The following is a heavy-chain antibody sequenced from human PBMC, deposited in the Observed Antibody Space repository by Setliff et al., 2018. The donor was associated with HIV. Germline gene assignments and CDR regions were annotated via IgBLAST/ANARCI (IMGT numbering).Heavy chain of an antibody. J-gene: IGHJ4*02. Sequence: ASVKVSCKVSRYTLTELSMKGVRQAPGQGLEWMGGFDPEDGRTIYAQKFPGRVTMTEDTPTDTAYMILSSLISEDTDVYYCAASLTHKFWSPYLFDFWGQGTLVTVSS. CDR2: FDPEDGRT. D-gene: IGHD3-3*01. V-gene: IGHV1-24*01. CDR3: AASLTHKFWSPYLFDF. CDR1: RYTLTELS.